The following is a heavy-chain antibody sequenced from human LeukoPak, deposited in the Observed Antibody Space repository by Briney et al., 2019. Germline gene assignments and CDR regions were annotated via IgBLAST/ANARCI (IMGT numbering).Heavy chain of an antibody. D-gene: IGHD3-9*01. V-gene: IGHV4-34*01. J-gene: IGHJ5*02. Sequence: WETLSLTCAVYGGSFSGYYWSWIRQPPGKGLEWIGEINHSGSTNYNPSLKSRVTISVDTSKNQFSLKLSSVTAADTAVYYCARGPKYYDILTGTRARGYWFDPWGQGTLVTVSS. CDR3: ARGPKYYDILTGTRARGYWFDP. CDR2: INHSGST. CDR1: GGSFSGYY.